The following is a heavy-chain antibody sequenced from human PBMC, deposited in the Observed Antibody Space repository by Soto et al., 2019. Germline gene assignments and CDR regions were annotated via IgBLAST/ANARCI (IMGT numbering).Heavy chain of an antibody. CDR2: ISAYNGNT. CDR3: AREDSSGYYVGFDY. J-gene: IGHJ4*02. Sequence: ASVKVSCKASGYTFTSSGISWVRQAPGQGLEWMGWISAYNGNTNYAQKLQGRVTMTTDTSTSTAYMELRSLRSDDTAVYYCAREDSSGYYVGFDYWGQGTLVTVSS. CDR1: GYTFTSSG. D-gene: IGHD3-22*01. V-gene: IGHV1-18*01.